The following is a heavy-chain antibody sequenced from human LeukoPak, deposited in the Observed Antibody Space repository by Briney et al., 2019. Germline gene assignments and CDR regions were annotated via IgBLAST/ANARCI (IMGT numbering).Heavy chain of an antibody. CDR2: IKEDGSEK. V-gene: IGHV3-7*01. D-gene: IGHD3-22*01. CDR3: ARDSAVVVTSSSFDY. CDR1: GFTFSSYW. J-gene: IGHJ4*02. Sequence: PGGSLRLSCAASGFTFSSYWMNWVRQAPGKGLEWVANIKEDGSEKYYVDSMKGRFTISRDNAKNSLYLQMNSLRAEDTAVYYCARDSAVVVTSSSFDYWGQGTLVTVSS.